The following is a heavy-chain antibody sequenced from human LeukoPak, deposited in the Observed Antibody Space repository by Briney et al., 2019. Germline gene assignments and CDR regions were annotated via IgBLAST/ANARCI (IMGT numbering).Heavy chain of an antibody. D-gene: IGHD2-15*01. J-gene: IGHJ5*02. V-gene: IGHV3-30*18. CDR3: AKEVVVVVAATRFDP. CDR1: GFSFSSSG. Sequence: PGRSLRLSCAASGFSFSSSGMHWVRQAPGRGLEWVAVLSHDGSYEQCADSVKGRFTISRDNSKNTLYLQMNSLRVEDTAVYYCAKEVVVVVAATRFDPWGQETLVTVSS. CDR2: LSHDGSYE.